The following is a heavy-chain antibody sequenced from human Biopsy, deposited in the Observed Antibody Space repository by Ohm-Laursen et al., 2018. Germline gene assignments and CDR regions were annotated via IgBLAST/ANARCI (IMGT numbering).Heavy chain of an antibody. V-gene: IGHV1-46*01. Sequence: SVNVSRQASGYTLTSTYMHSVRQAPGHGLGWMGIINPIRSTTSYPQIFQGRVTMTRDTSQSTVYMEVSWLRSADAAVYFCARNTGWYGDLYYFDYWGQGSQVIVSS. CDR1: GYTLTSTY. CDR3: ARNTGWYGDLYYFDY. CDR2: INPIRSTT. D-gene: IGHD4-17*01. J-gene: IGHJ4*02.